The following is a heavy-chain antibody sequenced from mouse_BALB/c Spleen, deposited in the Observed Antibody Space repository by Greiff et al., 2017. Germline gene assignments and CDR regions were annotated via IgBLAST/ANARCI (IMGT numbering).Heavy chain of an antibody. CDR1: GYTFTSYW. CDR3: AREGLPWFAY. D-gene: IGHD2-2*01. V-gene: IGHV1-4*01. Sequence: VQLQQSGTVLARPGASVKMSCKASGYTFTSYWMHWVKQRPGQGLEWIGYINPSSGYTNYNQKFKDKATLTADKSSSTAYMQLSSLTSEDSAVYYCAREGLPWFAYWGQGTLVTVSA. J-gene: IGHJ3*01. CDR2: INPSSGYT.